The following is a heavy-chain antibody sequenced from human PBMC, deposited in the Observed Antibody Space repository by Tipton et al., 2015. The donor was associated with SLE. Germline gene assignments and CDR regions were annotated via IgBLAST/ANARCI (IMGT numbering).Heavy chain of an antibody. V-gene: IGHV4-31*03. J-gene: IGHJ2*01. CDR3: ARDCGGDCHSYWYFDL. CDR2: IYSSGST. D-gene: IGHD2-21*01. Sequence: TLSLTCIVSGDSITSGGYYWCWIRPHPGKGLEWIGYIYSSGSTYYNPSLKSRVTISVDRSRSQFSLKLTSVTAADTAIYYCARDCGGDCHSYWYFDLWGRGTLVSVSS. CDR1: GDSITSGGYY.